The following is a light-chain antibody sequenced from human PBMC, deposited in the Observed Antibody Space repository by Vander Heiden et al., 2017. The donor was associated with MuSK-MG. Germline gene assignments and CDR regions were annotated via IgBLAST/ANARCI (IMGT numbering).Light chain of an antibody. Sequence: DIQMTQSPSSLSASVGDSVTITCQASQDISNYLNWYQQKPGKAPKLLIYDASNLETGVPSRFSGSGSETDFTFTISSLQPEDIATYYCQQYYNLRYTFGQGTKMEIK. CDR1: QDISNY. CDR2: DAS. V-gene: IGKV1-33*01. CDR3: QQYYNLRYT. J-gene: IGKJ2*01.